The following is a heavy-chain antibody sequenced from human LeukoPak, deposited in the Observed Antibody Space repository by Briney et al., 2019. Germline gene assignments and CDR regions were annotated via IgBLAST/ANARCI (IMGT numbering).Heavy chain of an antibody. D-gene: IGHD3-22*01. CDR1: GYSFTSYW. J-gene: IGHJ5*02. CDR2: IYPDDSDT. CDR3: ARLNYYDSSGYNNWFDP. Sequence: GESLKISCKGSGYSFTSYWIGWARQMPGKGLEWMGIIYPDDSDTRYSPSFQGQVTISADKSISTAYLQWSSLKASDTATYYCARLNYYDSSGYNNWFDPWGQGTLVTVSS. V-gene: IGHV5-51*01.